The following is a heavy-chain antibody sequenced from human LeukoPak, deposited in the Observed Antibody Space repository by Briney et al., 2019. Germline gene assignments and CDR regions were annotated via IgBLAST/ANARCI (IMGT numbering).Heavy chain of an antibody. CDR1: GFSFSTYD. V-gene: IGHV3-13*01. Sequence: GGSLRLSCVASGFSFSTYDMYWVRQAAGRGLEWVSALGTNGDAYYLGSVRGRFTIFRENVKNSLYLQMNSLGVEDTAVYYCAREWRGIASHFHGMDVWGQGTTVTVSS. J-gene: IGHJ6*02. CDR2: LGTNGDA. D-gene: IGHD6-6*01. CDR3: AREWRGIASHFHGMDV.